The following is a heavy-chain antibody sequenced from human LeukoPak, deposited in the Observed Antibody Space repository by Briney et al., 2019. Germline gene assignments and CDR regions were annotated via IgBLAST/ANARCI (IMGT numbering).Heavy chain of an antibody. CDR2: IYYSGST. D-gene: IGHD3-22*01. V-gene: IGHV4-59*01. CDR1: GGSISSYY. CDR3: ARVSYDSSGYYLGSFDY. Sequence: PSETLSLTCTVSGGSISSYYWSWIRQPPGKGLEWIGYIYYSGSTNYNPSLKSRVTISVDTSKNQFSLKLSSVTAADTAEYYCARVSYDSSGYYLGSFDYWGQGTLVTVSS. J-gene: IGHJ4*02.